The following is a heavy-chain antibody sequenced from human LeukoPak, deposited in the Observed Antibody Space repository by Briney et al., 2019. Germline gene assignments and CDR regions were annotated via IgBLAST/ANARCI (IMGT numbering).Heavy chain of an antibody. J-gene: IGHJ4*02. Sequence: GGSLRLSCAASGFTFSSYAMSWVRQAPGKGLEWVSAISGSGGSTYYADSVKGRFTISRDNSKNTLYLQMNSLRAEDTAVYYCAKDKIVFAIVVVPAADYWGQGTLVTVSS. D-gene: IGHD2-2*01. CDR2: ISGSGGST. CDR3: AKDKIVFAIVVVPAADY. CDR1: GFTFSSYA. V-gene: IGHV3-23*01.